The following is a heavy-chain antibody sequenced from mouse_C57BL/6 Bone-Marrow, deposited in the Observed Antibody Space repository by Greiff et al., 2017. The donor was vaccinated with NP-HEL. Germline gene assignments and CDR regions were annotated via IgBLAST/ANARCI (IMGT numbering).Heavy chain of an antibody. CDR1: GYTFTSYW. J-gene: IGHJ2*01. CDR3: ARAGRSRRYYLDY. CDR2: IDPSDSYT. Sequence: QVQLQQPGAELVKPGASVKLSCKASGYTFTSYWMQWVKQRPGQGLEWIGEIDPSDSYTNYNQKFKGKATLTVDTSSSTAYMQLSSLTSEDSAVYYCARAGRSRRYYLDYWGQGTTLTVSS. V-gene: IGHV1-50*01. D-gene: IGHD3-1*01.